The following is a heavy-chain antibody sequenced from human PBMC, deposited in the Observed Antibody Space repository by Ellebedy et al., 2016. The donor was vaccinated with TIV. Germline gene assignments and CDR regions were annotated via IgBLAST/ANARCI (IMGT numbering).Heavy chain of an antibody. D-gene: IGHD5-12*01. CDR1: GGSISSYY. J-gene: IGHJ4*02. CDR2: MYTSGST. V-gene: IGHV4-4*07. CDR3: AREGYSGYDFDY. Sequence: SETLSLTXTVSGGSISSYYWSWIRQPAGKGLQWIGRMYTSGSTNYNPSLKGRVTMSVDTSKNQFSLKLSSVTAADTAVYYCAREGYSGYDFDYWGQGTLVTVSS.